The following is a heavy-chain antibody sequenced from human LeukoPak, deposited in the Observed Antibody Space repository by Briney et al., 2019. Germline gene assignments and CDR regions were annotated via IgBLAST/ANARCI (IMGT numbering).Heavy chain of an antibody. CDR1: GFTFSSYG. D-gene: IGHD3-22*01. CDR3: AKATDSSGYYYPFNY. V-gene: IGHV3-30*18. Sequence: GGSLRLSCAASGFTFSSYGMHWVRQAPGKGLEWVAVISYDGSNKYYADSVKGRFTISRDNSKNTLYLQMNSLRAEDTAVYYCAKATDSSGYYYPFNYWGQGTLVTVSS. J-gene: IGHJ4*02. CDR2: ISYDGSNK.